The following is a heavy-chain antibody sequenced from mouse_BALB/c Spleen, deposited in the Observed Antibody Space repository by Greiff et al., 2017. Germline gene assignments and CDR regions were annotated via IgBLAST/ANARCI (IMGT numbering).Heavy chain of an antibody. CDR3: ARSDYYGSSFDY. J-gene: IGHJ2*01. CDR2: ISYSGST. Sequence: VQLQQSGPGLVKPSQSLSLTCTVTGYSITSDYAWNWIRQFPGNKLEWMGYISYSGSTSYNPSLKSRISITRDTSKNQFFLQLNSVTTEDTATYYCARSDYYGSSFDYWGQGTTLTVSS. V-gene: IGHV3-2*02. D-gene: IGHD1-1*01. CDR1: GYSITSDYA.